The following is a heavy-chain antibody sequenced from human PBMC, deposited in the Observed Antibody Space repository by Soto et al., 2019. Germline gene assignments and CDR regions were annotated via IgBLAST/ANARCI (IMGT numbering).Heavy chain of an antibody. V-gene: IGHV1-69*05. CDR2: IIPIFGTA. D-gene: IGHD2-2*01. J-gene: IGHJ6*02. Sequence: SVKFSCKASGGTFSSYAISWVRQAPGQGLEWMGGIIPIFGTANYAQKFQGRVTISRDTSASTAYMELSSLRSEDTAVYYCARNHYCSSTSCYYGPYYYGMDVWGQGTTVTVSS. CDR1: GGTFSSYA. CDR3: ARNHYCSSTSCYYGPYYYGMDV.